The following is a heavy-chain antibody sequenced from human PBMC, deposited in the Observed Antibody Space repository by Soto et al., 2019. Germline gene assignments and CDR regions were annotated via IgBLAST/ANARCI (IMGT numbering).Heavy chain of an antibody. CDR2: IIPIFGTT. Sequence: SVKVSCKASGGTFGSDAITWVRQAPGQGLEWVGRIIPIFGTTNYAQNLQGRVTISADKSTLTSYMELHSLTSDDTALYYCARDRKDSGYYTNWLDPWGQGTQVTVSS. J-gene: IGHJ5*02. V-gene: IGHV1-69*06. D-gene: IGHD3-22*01. CDR1: GGTFGSDA. CDR3: ARDRKDSGYYTNWLDP.